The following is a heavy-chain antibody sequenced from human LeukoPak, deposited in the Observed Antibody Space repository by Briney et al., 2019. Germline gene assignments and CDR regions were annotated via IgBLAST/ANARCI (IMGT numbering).Heavy chain of an antibody. CDR2: INPNSGGT. CDR3: ARSGAAAGNYYYYYMDV. Sequence: ASVKVSCKASGYTFTGYYMHWVRQAPGQGLEWMGWINPNSGGTNYAQKFQGRVTMTRDTSISTAYMELSRLRSDDTAVYYCARSGAAAGNYYYYYMDVWGKGTTVTISS. V-gene: IGHV1-2*02. D-gene: IGHD6-13*01. J-gene: IGHJ6*03. CDR1: GYTFTGYY.